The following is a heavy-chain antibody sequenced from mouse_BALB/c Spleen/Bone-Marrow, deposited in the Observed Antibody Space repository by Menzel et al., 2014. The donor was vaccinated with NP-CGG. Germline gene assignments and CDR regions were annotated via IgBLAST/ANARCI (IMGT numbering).Heavy chain of an antibody. D-gene: IGHD1-1*01. CDR2: IYPGDGDT. Sequence: QVQLQQSGPELVKPGASVKLSCKASGYAFSSSWMNWVKQRPGQGLEWIGRIYPGDGDTNYNGKFKGKATLTADRTSGTAYMQLSSLTSVDSAVYFCARWDYGSSPNYWGQVTTLTVSS. J-gene: IGHJ2*01. CDR1: GYAFSSSW. CDR3: ARWDYGSSPNY. V-gene: IGHV1-82*01.